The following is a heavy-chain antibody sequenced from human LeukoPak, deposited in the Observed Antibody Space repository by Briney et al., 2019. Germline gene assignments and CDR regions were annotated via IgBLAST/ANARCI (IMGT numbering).Heavy chain of an antibody. CDR2: IKQDGSEK. CDR3: ARLQARYYYDSSGYHYGPCYYLDY. CDR1: GFTFSSYW. Sequence: PGGSLRLPCAASGFTFSSYWMSWVRQAPGKGLEWVANIKQDGSEKYYVDSVKGRFTISRDNAKNSLYLQMNSMRAEDTAVYYCARLQARYYYDSSGYHYGPCYYLDYWGQGTLVTVSS. D-gene: IGHD3-22*01. J-gene: IGHJ4*02. V-gene: IGHV3-7*01.